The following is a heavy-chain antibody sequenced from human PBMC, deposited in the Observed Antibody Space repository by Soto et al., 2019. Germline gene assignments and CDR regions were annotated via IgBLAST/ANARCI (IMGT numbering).Heavy chain of an antibody. V-gene: IGHV3-23*01. J-gene: IGHJ6*02. CDR3: AKVYVVVYSMDV. CDR2: ISGSGGTT. CDR1: GSTFSNYA. Sequence: PGGSLRLSCAASGSTFSNYAMSWVRQAPGKGLEWVSAISGSGGTTYYADSVKGRFTISRDKSKNTLSLQMNSLRAEDTAVYYCAKVYVVVYSMDVWGQGTTVTVSS. D-gene: IGHD2-2*01.